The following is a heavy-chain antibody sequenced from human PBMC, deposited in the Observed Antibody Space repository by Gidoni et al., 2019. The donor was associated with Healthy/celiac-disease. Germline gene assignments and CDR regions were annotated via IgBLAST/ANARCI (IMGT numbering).Heavy chain of an antibody. CDR2: IYYSGST. CDR3: ARHQRGWPNFDY. D-gene: IGHD6-19*01. CDR1: GGSLSSSSYY. V-gene: IGHV4-39*01. Sequence: QLQLQEAGPGLVKPSETLSPTCTVSGGSLSSSSYYWGWIRQPPGKGLEWIGSIYYSGSTYYNPSLKSRVTISVDTSKNQFSLKLSSVTAADTAVYYCARHQRGWPNFDYWGQGTLVTVSS. J-gene: IGHJ4*02.